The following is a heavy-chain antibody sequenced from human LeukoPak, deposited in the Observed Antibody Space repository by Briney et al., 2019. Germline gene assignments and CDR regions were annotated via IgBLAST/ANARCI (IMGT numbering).Heavy chain of an antibody. CDR1: GFTFSNYG. CDR2: IWDDGTNK. Sequence: GRSRRLSCAASGFTFSNYGMHWVRQAPGKGLEWVAVIWDDGTNKYYTDSVKGRFTISSDNSKNTLYLQMNSLRAEDTAVYYCARQDATTTPGGYFDYWGQGILVTVSS. V-gene: IGHV3-33*01. J-gene: IGHJ4*02. D-gene: IGHD4-17*01. CDR3: ARQDATTTPGGYFDY.